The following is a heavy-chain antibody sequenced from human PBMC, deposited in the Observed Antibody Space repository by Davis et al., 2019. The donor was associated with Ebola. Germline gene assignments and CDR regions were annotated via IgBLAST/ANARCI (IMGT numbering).Heavy chain of an antibody. CDR1: GFTFSSYA. CDR2: ISGSGGST. V-gene: IGHV3-23*01. CDR3: AKGWSVPFDP. J-gene: IGHJ5*02. Sequence: GESLKISCAASGFTFSSYAMSWVRQAPGKGLEWVSAISGSGGSTYYADSVKGRFTISRDNSKDTLYLQMNSLRADDTAVYYCAKGWSVPFDPWGQGTQVTVSS.